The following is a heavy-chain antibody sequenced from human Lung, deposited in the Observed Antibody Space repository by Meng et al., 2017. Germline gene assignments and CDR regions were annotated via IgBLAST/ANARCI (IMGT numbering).Heavy chain of an antibody. CDR1: GFTFSSYA. V-gene: IGHV3-23*01. Sequence: EVQLLESGGGLVQPGGSPRLSCVASGFTFSSYAMTWVRQAPGKGLEWVSSISGSGGSTNYADSVRGRFTISRDNSKNTVYLQMNSLRAEDTAIYYCVRRIEYSSSSGYWGQGTLVTVSS. J-gene: IGHJ4*02. CDR2: ISGSGGST. CDR3: VRRIEYSSSSGY. D-gene: IGHD6-6*01.